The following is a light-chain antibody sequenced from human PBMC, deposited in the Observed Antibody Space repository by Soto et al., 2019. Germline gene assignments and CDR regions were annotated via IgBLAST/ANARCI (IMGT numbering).Light chain of an antibody. J-gene: IGKJ1*01. Sequence: DIQLTQSPSFLSASVGDRVTITCRASQGISSYLAWYQQKPGKAPKLLIYAASTLQSGVPSGFSGSGSGTEFTLTISSLQPDDFATYYCQQYNSYPWTFGQGTKVDI. CDR2: AAS. CDR1: QGISSY. CDR3: QQYNSYPWT. V-gene: IGKV1-9*01.